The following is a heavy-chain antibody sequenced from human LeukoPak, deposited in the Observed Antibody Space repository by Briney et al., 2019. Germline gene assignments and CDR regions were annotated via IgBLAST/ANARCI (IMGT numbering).Heavy chain of an antibody. D-gene: IGHD3-10*01. CDR2: IHHSGGT. CDR1: GGSISSENW. CDR3: ARHKELAFVDY. J-gene: IGHJ4*02. V-gene: IGHV4-4*02. Sequence: SETLSLTCAVSGGSISSENWWTWVRQSPGKGLEWIGEIHHSGGTNYNPSLRSRVTISVDKSKNQFSLKLTSVSAADTAVYYCARHKELAFVDYWGQGTLVTVSS.